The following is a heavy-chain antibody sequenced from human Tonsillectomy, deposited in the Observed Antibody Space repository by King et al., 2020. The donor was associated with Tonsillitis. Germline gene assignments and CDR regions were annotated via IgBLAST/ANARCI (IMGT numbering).Heavy chain of an antibody. Sequence: VQLVESGGGVVQPGRSLRLSCAASGFIFSKYGMHWVRQAPGKGLEWVAIISYDERNKYYGDSVKGRFTISRDNSKNTLYLQMNSLRVEDTGVYYCARGSPPDYWGQGTLVTVSS. CDR1: GFIFSKYG. V-gene: IGHV3-30*03. CDR2: ISYDERNK. CDR3: ARGSPPDY. J-gene: IGHJ4*02.